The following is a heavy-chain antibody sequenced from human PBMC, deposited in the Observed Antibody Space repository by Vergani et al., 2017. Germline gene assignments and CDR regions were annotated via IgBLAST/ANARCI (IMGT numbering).Heavy chain of an antibody. Sequence: QVQLQESGPGLVKPSETLSLTCAVSGYSISSGYYWGWIRQPPGKGLEWIGSIYHSGSTYYNPSLKSRVTISVDTSKNQFSLNLSSVTAADTAVYYCARPGSSSWYQVSWYFDLWGRGTLVTVSS. J-gene: IGHJ2*01. V-gene: IGHV4-38-2*01. CDR2: IYHSGST. CDR3: ARPGSSSWYQVSWYFDL. CDR1: GYSISSGYY. D-gene: IGHD6-13*01.